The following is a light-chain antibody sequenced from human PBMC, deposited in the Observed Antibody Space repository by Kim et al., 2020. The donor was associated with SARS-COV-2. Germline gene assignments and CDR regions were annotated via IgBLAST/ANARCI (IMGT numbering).Light chain of an antibody. CDR2: DAS. CDR1: QSVSCY. J-gene: IGKJ4*01. V-gene: IGKV3-11*01. CDR3: QQRNNWPRT. Sequence: EIVLTQSPATLSLSPRERATLSCRASQSVSCYLVWYQQKPGQAPRLLIYDASTRATGIPARFSGSGSGTDFTLTISSLEPEDSAIYYCQQRNNWPRTFGGGTKVDIK.